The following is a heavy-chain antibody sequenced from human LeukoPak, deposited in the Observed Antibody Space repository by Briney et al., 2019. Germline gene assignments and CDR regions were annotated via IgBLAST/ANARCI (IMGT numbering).Heavy chain of an antibody. CDR3: AKDQGYNWNDGYFDY. D-gene: IGHD1-20*01. CDR1: GFTFSSYG. Sequence: PGGSLRLSCAASGFTFSSYGMHWVRQAPGKGLDRVAVISYDGSNKYYADSVKGRFTISRDNSKNTLYLQMNSLRAEDTAVYYCAKDQGYNWNDGYFDYWGQGTLVTVSS. J-gene: IGHJ4*02. CDR2: ISYDGSNK. V-gene: IGHV3-30*18.